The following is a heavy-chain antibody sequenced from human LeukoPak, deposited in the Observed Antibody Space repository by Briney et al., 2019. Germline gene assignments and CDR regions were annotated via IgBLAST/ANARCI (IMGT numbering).Heavy chain of an antibody. CDR2: ISYDGSNE. Sequence: GGSLRLSCAASGFTFSSYGVHWVRQAPGKGLEWVAVISYDGSNEYYADSVKGRFTISRDNSKNTLYLQMNSLRAEDTAVYYCAKDRVQLWSEYYFDYWGQGTLVTVSS. J-gene: IGHJ4*02. CDR3: AKDRVQLWSEYYFDY. V-gene: IGHV3-30*18. D-gene: IGHD5-18*01. CDR1: GFTFSSYG.